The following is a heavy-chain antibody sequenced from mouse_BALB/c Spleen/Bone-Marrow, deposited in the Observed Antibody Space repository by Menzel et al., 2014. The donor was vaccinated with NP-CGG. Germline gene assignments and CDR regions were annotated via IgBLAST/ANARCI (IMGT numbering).Heavy chain of an antibody. V-gene: IGHV1S127*01. CDR1: GYTFTSCW. J-gene: IGHJ2*01. CDR3: TRDDYGY. D-gene: IGHD2-4*01. Sequence: QVQLQQSGAELVKPGASVKMSCKASGYTFTSCWMHWVKQRPGQGLEWIGTIDPSDSYTSYNQKFKGKATLTVDTSSSTAYMQLSSLTSEDSAVYYCTRDDYGYWGQGTTLTVSS. CDR2: IDPSDSYT.